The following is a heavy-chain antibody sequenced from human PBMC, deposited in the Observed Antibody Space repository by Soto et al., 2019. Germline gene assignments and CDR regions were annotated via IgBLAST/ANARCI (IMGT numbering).Heavy chain of an antibody. Sequence: GSLRLSCAASGFTFSTYTMNWVRQAPGKGLEWVSSISSSSGYMYYADSVKGRFTISRDNAKKSLYLQMNSLRAEDTAVYYCARDGSSNSWYSTDVWGQGTTVTVSS. CDR2: ISSSSGYM. V-gene: IGHV3-21*01. CDR3: ARDGSSNSWYSTDV. CDR1: GFTFSTYT. J-gene: IGHJ6*02. D-gene: IGHD2-2*02.